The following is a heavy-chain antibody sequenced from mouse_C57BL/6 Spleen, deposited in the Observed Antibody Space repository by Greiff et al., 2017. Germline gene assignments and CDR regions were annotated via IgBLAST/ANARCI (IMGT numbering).Heavy chain of an antibody. CDR2: IDPETGGT. CDR1: GYTFTDYE. Sequence: SGAELVRPGASVTLSCKASGYTFTDYEMHWVKQTPVHGLEWIGAIDPETGGTAYNQKFKGKAILTADKSSSTAYMELRSLTSEDSAVYYCTRYLYYFDYWGQGTTLTVSS. D-gene: IGHD5-1*01. J-gene: IGHJ2*01. CDR3: TRYLYYFDY. V-gene: IGHV1-15*01.